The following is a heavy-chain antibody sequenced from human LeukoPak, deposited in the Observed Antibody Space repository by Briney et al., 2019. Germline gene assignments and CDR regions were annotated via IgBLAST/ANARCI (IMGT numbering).Heavy chain of an antibody. CDR2: IKGDGHEK. CDR3: AKEGAYPIITYDS. CDR1: GFSFSRYW. V-gene: IGHV3-7*01. J-gene: IGHJ5*01. Sequence: GGSLRLSCAASGFSFSRYWMNWVRQAPGKGLEWVANIKGDGHEKNYVDSVKGRFSISRDNARNSLYLQMDSLRAEDTAVYYCAKEGAYPIITYDSWGQGARVTVSS. D-gene: IGHD3-10*01.